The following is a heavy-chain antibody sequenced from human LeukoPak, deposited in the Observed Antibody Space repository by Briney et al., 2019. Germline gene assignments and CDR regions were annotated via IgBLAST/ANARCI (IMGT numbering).Heavy chain of an antibody. CDR3: ARGITVATTSDHLDF. CDR1: GGSFSGYY. V-gene: IGHV4-34*01. J-gene: IGHJ4*02. D-gene: IGHD4-23*01. CDR2: VFYTGTT. Sequence: SETLSLTCAVYGGSFSGYYWSWIRQPPGKGLEWIGDVFYTGTTKYNPSLKSRVAISVDTSSNQFSLKLRSVTTADTAVYYCARGITVATTSDHLDFWGQGILVTVPS.